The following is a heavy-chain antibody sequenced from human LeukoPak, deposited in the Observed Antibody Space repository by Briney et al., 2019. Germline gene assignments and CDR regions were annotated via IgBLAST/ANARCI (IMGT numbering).Heavy chain of an antibody. V-gene: IGHV4-59*13. CDR3: ARDQTNYDFWSGTYYYGMDV. D-gene: IGHD3-3*01. CDR2: IYYSGST. Sequence: SETLSLTCTVSGASISSYYWSWIRKPPGKGLEWIGYIYYSGSTNYNPSLKSRVTISVDTSKNQFSLKLSSVTAADTAVYYCARDQTNYDFWSGTYYYGMDVWGQGTTVTVSS. J-gene: IGHJ6*02. CDR1: GASISSYY.